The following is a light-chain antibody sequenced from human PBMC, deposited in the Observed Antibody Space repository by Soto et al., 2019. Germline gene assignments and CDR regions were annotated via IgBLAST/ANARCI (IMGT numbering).Light chain of an antibody. CDR3: HQYGGFPHT. Sequence: DIVLTQSPGTLSLSPGERATLSCRASQSINGDYLAWYQQKPGQAPRLLIYGASSRATGIPDRFSGSGSGTDFTFIISRLEPEDFAMYYCHQYGGFPHTFGQGTKLETK. J-gene: IGKJ2*01. V-gene: IGKV3-20*01. CDR2: GAS. CDR1: QSINGDY.